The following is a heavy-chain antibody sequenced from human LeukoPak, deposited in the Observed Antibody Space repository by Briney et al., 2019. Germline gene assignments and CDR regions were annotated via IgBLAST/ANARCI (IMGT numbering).Heavy chain of an antibody. CDR1: GFTFSSYA. CDR3: ATSGSGWDYFDF. CDR2: IKSKKNGATT. V-gene: IGHV3-15*01. J-gene: IGHJ4*02. D-gene: IGHD6-19*01. Sequence: GGSLRLSCAASGFTFSSYAMNWVRQAPGKGLEWVGHIKSKKNGATTDFAASVKGRFTISRDDPKNTVFLQMNSLRTEDTAVYYCATSGSGWDYFDFWGQGTLVAVSS.